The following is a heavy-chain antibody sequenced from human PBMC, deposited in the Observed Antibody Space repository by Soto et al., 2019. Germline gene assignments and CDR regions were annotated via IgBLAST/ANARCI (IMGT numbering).Heavy chain of an antibody. CDR1: GFTFSAYA. J-gene: IGHJ2*01. V-gene: IGHV3-23*01. CDR3: AKFEGHSPAYWYVAF. Sequence: EVQLLESGGGLVQPGGSLRLSCAASGFTFSAYAMGWVRQAPGKGLEWVSTINGGGGATHYAAFVKGRFTICRDDSKNTLYAQMNSLRAEDTAVYYCAKFEGHSPAYWYVAFSGRGTLVPVSS. D-gene: IGHD2-15*01. CDR2: INGGGGAT.